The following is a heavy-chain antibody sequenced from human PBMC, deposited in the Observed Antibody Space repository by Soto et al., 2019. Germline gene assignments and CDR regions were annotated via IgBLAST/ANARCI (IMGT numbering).Heavy chain of an antibody. CDR2: ISSDGSNK. V-gene: IGHV3-30*18. CDR1: GFNFSDIG. CDR3: AKDFARGPLGMSLDS. D-gene: IGHD1-26*01. J-gene: IGHJ4*02. Sequence: QVQLVESGGGVVHPGRSLRLSCTASGFNFSDIGMHWVRQAPGKGLEWLALISSDGSNKFYADSVRGRFTVSRDRSDNTLHLHTSAVRNNDTAMYYCAKDFARGPLGMSLDSWGQGTLVIVSS.